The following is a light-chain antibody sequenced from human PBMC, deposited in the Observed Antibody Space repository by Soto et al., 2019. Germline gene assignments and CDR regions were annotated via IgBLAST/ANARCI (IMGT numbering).Light chain of an antibody. Sequence: EIVMTQSPATLSVSAGERATLSCRASQSVSSNLAWYQQKPGQAPSLLIYGASTRATGTPARFSGSGSGTEFTLTISSLQSEDFAVYYCQQDIRCSLTFGPGTKVDIK. V-gene: IGKV3-15*01. CDR2: GAS. CDR3: QQDIRCSLT. CDR1: QSVSSN. J-gene: IGKJ3*01.